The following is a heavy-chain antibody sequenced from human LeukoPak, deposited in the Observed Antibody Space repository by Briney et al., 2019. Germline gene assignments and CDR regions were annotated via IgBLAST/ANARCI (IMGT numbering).Heavy chain of an antibody. CDR3: ARAKRVTIFAFDY. V-gene: IGHV1-2*02. D-gene: IGHD3-3*01. Sequence: ASVKVSCKASGYTFTGYYMHWVRQAPGQGLEWMGWINPNSGGTNYAQKFQGRVTMTRDTSISTAYMGLSRLRSDDTAVYYCARAKRVTIFAFDYWGQGTLVTVSS. CDR1: GYTFTGYY. J-gene: IGHJ4*02. CDR2: INPNSGGT.